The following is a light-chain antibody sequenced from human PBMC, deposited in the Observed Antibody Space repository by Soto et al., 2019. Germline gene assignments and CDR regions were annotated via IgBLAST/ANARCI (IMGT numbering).Light chain of an antibody. CDR2: DVT. CDR1: SSDVGGYIY. J-gene: IGLJ1*01. V-gene: IGLV2-14*01. CDR3: SSYTTTTTYV. Sequence: QSVLTQPASVSGSPGQSITISCTGTSSDVGGYIYVSWYQQHPGKAPKLMIYDVTSRPSGVSYRFSGSKSGNTASLTISGLQAEDEADYYCSSYTTTTTYVFGTATKATV.